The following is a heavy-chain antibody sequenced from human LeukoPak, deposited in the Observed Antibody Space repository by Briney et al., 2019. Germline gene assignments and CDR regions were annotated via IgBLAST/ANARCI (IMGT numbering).Heavy chain of an antibody. CDR2: ISYDGSHK. CDR1: GFTFGTYA. Sequence: PGGSLRLSCAASGFTFGTYAMHWVRQAPGKGLEWVAVISYDGSHKYYADSAKGRFTISRDNSKNTLFLQMNSLRVEDTAVFYCARDYCSSTSCYDGYFDYWGQGTLVTVSS. J-gene: IGHJ4*02. V-gene: IGHV3-30*04. D-gene: IGHD2-2*01. CDR3: ARDYCSSTSCYDGYFDY.